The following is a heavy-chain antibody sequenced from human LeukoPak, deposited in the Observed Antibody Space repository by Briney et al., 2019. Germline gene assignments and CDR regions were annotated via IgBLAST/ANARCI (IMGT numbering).Heavy chain of an antibody. CDR1: GYTFTGYY. J-gene: IGHJ4*02. CDR3: ARGFGGHWNDVQYYFDY. CDR2: INPNSGGT. Sequence: ASVKVSCKASGYTFTGYYMHWVRRAPGQGLEWMGWINPNSGGTNYAQKFQGRVTMTRDTSISTAYMELSRLRSDDTAVYYCARGFGGHWNDVQYYFDYWGQGTLVTVSS. V-gene: IGHV1-2*02. D-gene: IGHD1-1*01.